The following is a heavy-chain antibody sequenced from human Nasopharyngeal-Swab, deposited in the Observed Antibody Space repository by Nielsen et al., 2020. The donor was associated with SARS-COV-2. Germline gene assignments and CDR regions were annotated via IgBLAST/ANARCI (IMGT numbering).Heavy chain of an antibody. V-gene: IGHV3-9*01. CDR3: AKDRSSADYTGGIDY. CDR2: INWNSNHI. Sequence: SLKISRAASGFTFDDYAMHWVRQAPGKGLEWVSGINWNSNHIGYADSMKGRFTISRDNAKNSLYLQMNSLRAEDTALYYCAKDRSSADYTGGIDYWGQGTLVTVYS. CDR1: GFTFDDYA. J-gene: IGHJ4*02. D-gene: IGHD4-11*01.